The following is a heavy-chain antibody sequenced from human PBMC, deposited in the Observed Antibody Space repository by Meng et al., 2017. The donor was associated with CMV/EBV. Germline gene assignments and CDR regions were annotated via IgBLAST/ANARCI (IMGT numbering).Heavy chain of an antibody. J-gene: IGHJ5*02. CDR1: FTFSVYS. V-gene: IGHV3-11*06. CDR2: ISSSSSYT. CDR3: ARVPDEVATIGGVWVDP. Sequence: FTFSVYSMSWIRQAPGKGLEWVSYISSSSSYTNCADSVKDRFTISRDNAKNSLYLQMNSLRAEDTAVYYCARVPDEVATIGGVWVDPWGQGTLVTVSS. D-gene: IGHD3-16*01.